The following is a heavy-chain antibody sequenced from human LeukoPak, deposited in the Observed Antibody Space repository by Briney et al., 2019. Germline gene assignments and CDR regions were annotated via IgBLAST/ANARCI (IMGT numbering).Heavy chain of an antibody. D-gene: IGHD3-3*01. Sequence: GGSLRLSCAASGFTFSSYAMSWVRQAPGKGLEWVSAISGSGGSTYYADSVKGRFTISRDNSKNTLYLQMNSLRAEDTAVYYCAKGGYYDFWSGYPSPFDPWGQGTLVTVSS. CDR1: GFTFSSYA. J-gene: IGHJ5*02. V-gene: IGHV3-23*01. CDR3: AKGGYYDFWSGYPSPFDP. CDR2: ISGSGGST.